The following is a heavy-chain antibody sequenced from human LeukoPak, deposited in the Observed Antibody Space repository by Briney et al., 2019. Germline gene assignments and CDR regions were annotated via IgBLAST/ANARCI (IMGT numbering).Heavy chain of an antibody. Sequence: GGSLRLSCAASGFTVSSNYMSWVRQAPGKGLEWVSVIYSGGSTYYADSVKGRFTISRDNSKNTLYLQMNSLRAEDTAAYYCARTTFYGDYVRDWYFDLWGRGTLVTVSS. V-gene: IGHV3-53*01. D-gene: IGHD4-17*01. CDR1: GFTVSSNY. CDR2: IYSGGST. J-gene: IGHJ2*01. CDR3: ARTTFYGDYVRDWYFDL.